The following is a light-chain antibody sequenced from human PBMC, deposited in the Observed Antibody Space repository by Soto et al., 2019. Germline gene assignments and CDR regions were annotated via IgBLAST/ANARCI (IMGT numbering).Light chain of an antibody. V-gene: IGKV3-11*01. Sequence: EIVLTQSPATLSLSPGERATLSCRASQSVRSYLAWYQQKPGQAPRLLIYDVSNRATGIPARFSGSGSGTDFTLTISSLEPEDFAVYDCQQRSNWPLTFGGGTKVEIK. CDR3: QQRSNWPLT. CDR2: DVS. J-gene: IGKJ4*01. CDR1: QSVRSY.